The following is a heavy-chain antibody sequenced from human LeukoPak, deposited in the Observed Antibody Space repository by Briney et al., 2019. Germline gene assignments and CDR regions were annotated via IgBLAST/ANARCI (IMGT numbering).Heavy chain of an antibody. D-gene: IGHD6-19*01. CDR3: ARDGVAGTTGNWFDP. Sequence: ASVKVSCKASGYTFTSYAMHWVRQAPGQRLEWMGWINAGNGNTKYSQKLQGRVTMTTDTPTSTAYMELRSLRSDDTAVYYCARDGVAGTTGNWFDPWGQGTLVTVSS. CDR1: GYTFTSYA. V-gene: IGHV1-3*01. CDR2: INAGNGNT. J-gene: IGHJ5*02.